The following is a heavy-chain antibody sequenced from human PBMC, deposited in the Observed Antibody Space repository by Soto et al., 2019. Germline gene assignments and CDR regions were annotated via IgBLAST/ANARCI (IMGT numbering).Heavy chain of an antibody. CDR3: AADPVFLGLQQYGMDV. D-gene: IGHD6-13*01. V-gene: IGHV1-58*01. Sequence: SVKVSCKASGFTFTSSAVQWVRQARGQRLEWIGWIVVGSGNTNYAQKFQERVTITRDMSTSTAYMELSSLRSEDTAVYYCAADPVFLGLQQYGMDVWGKGTTVTVSS. CDR2: IVVGSGNT. J-gene: IGHJ6*04. CDR1: GFTFTSSA.